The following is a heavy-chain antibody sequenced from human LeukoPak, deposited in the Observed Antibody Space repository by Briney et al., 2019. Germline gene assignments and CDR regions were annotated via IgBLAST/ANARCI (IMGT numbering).Heavy chain of an antibody. J-gene: IGHJ4*02. D-gene: IGHD1-26*01. CDR2: FDPEDGET. CDR3: ATVVGAAAPGAFDY. V-gene: IGHV1-24*01. Sequence: ASVKVSCKVSGYTLTELSMHWVRQAPGKGLEWMGGFDPEDGETIYPQKFQGRVTMTEDTSTDTAYMELSSLRSEDTAVYYCATVVGAAAPGAFDYWGQGTLVTVSS. CDR1: GYTLTELS.